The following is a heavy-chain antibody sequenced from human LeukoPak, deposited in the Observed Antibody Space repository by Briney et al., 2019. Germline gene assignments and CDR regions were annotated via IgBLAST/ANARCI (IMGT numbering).Heavy chain of an antibody. CDR3: ARDSGSLAARPLYAFDI. J-gene: IGHJ3*02. Sequence: PSETLSLTCTVSGGSISSHYWSWIRQPPGKGLEWIGYIYYSGSTNYNPSLKSRVTISVDTSKNQFSLKLSSVTAADTAVYYCARDSGSLAARPLYAFDIWGQGTMVTVSS. V-gene: IGHV4-59*11. CDR2: IYYSGST. CDR1: GGSISSHY. D-gene: IGHD6-6*01.